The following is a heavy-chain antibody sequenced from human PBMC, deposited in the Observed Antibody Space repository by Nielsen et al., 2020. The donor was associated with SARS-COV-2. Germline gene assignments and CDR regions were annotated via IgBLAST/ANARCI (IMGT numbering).Heavy chain of an antibody. CDR3: ARANRRWLRLSPYWYFDL. D-gene: IGHD5-24*01. Sequence: SETLSLTCTVSGGSISSGGYYWSWIRQHPGKGLEWIGYIYYSGSTYYNPSLKSRVTISVDKSKNQFSLKLSSVTAADTAVYYCARANRRWLRLSPYWYFDLWGRGTLVTVSS. J-gene: IGHJ2*01. CDR2: IYYSGST. CDR1: GGSISSGGYY. V-gene: IGHV4-31*03.